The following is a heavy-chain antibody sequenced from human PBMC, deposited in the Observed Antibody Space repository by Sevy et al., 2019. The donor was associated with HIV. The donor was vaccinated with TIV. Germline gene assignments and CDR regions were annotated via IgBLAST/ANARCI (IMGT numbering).Heavy chain of an antibody. V-gene: IGHV3-7*01. CDR3: ARASGYYYRDAFDI. CDR1: GFTFSSYW. J-gene: IGHJ3*02. D-gene: IGHD3-22*01. CDR2: IKQDGSEK. Sequence: GGSLRLSCAASGFTFSSYWMSWVRQASGKGLEWVANIKQDGSEKYYVDSVKGRFTISRDNAKNSLYLQMNSLRAEDTAVYYCARASGYYYRDAFDIWGQGTMVTVSS.